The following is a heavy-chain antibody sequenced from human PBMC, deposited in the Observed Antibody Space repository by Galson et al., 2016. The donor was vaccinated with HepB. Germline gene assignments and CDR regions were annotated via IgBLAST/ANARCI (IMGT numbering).Heavy chain of an antibody. CDR3: AGDGGYDWFDY. J-gene: IGHJ4*02. Sequence: SETLSLTCTVSGGSIRSYYWSWIRQPPGTGLEWIGSIYYSGSANYNPSLKSRVSISVDTSKSQFSLKLTSVTASDTAVYYCAGDGGYDWFDYWGQGTLVTISS. CDR2: IYYSGSA. D-gene: IGHD5-12*01. V-gene: IGHV4-59*01. CDR1: GGSIRSYY.